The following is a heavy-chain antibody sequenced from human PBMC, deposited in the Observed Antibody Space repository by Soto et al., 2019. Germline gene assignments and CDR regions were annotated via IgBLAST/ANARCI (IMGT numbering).Heavy chain of an antibody. CDR3: AKENGIEYSSSSYYYYGMDV. CDR1: GFTFSSYS. J-gene: IGHJ6*02. V-gene: IGHV3-30*18. CDR2: ISYDGSNK. D-gene: IGHD6-13*01. Sequence: GGSLRLSCAASGFTFSSYSMNWVRQAPGKGLEWVAVISYDGSNKYYADSVKGRFTISRDNSKNTLYLQMNSLRAEDTAVYYCAKENGIEYSSSSYYYYGMDVWGQGTTVTVSS.